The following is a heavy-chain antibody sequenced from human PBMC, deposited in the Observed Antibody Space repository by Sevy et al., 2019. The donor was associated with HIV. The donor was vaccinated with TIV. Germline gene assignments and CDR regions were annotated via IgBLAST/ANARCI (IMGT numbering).Heavy chain of an antibody. CDR3: ARGWGTSYYYYYALDV. CDR2: MSAKSGNT. CDR1: GYTFTSYD. D-gene: IGHD1-1*01. J-gene: IGHJ6*02. Sequence: ASVKVSCKTSGYTFTSYDIHWVRQATGQGLEWMGWMSAKSGNTGYAQKFQGRVTMTRDTSKSTAYLELSSLRSEDTAVYYCARGWGTSYYYYYALDVWGQGTTVTVSS. V-gene: IGHV1-8*01.